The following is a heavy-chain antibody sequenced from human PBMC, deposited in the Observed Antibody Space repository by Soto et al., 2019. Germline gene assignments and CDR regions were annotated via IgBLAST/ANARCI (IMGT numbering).Heavy chain of an antibody. CDR2: IYYSGST. D-gene: IGHD1-7*01. CDR3: ARRTNYGTFDI. V-gene: IGHV4-59*08. Sequence: SETLSLTCTVSGGSISSYYWSWIRQPPGKGLEWIGFIYYSGSTNYNPSLKSRVTISVDTSKNQFSLKLNSVTAADTAVYYCARRTNYGTFDIWGQGTMVTVSS. CDR1: GGSISSYY. J-gene: IGHJ3*02.